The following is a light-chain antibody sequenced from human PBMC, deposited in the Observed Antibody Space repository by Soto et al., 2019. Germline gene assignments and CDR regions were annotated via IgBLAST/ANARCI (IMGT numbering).Light chain of an antibody. Sequence: QSVLTQPPSVSGAPGQRVTISCTGSSSNIGAGYDVHWYQQLPGTAPKLLIYGNSNRPSGVPDRVSGSKSGTSASLAISGLQSEDEADYYCAACDDSLNGYVFGTGTKLTVL. CDR1: SSNIGAGYD. CDR2: GNS. CDR3: AACDDSLNGYV. J-gene: IGLJ1*01. V-gene: IGLV1-40*01.